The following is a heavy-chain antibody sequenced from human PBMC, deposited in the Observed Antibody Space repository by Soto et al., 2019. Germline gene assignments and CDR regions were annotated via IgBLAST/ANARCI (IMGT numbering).Heavy chain of an antibody. V-gene: IGHV3-9*01. J-gene: IGHJ4*02. CDR3: AKDIEGGYDFWSGYYTGGFDY. D-gene: IGHD3-3*01. CDR2: ISWNSGSI. Sequence: GGSLRLSCAASGFTFDDYAMHWVRQAPGKGLEWVSGISWNSGSIGYADSVKGRFTISRDNAKNSLYLQMNSLRAEDTALYYCAKDIEGGYDFWSGYYTGGFDYWGQGTLVTVSS. CDR1: GFTFDDYA.